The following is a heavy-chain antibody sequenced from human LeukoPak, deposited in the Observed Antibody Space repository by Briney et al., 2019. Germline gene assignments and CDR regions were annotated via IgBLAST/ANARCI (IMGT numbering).Heavy chain of an antibody. CDR3: AKGYGAHFDY. CDR2: ISGSGGST. J-gene: IGHJ4*02. D-gene: IGHD4-17*01. CDR1: GFTFSDYA. V-gene: IGHV3-23*01. Sequence: GGSLRLSCAASGFTFSDYAMSWVRQAPGKGLEWVSVISGSGGSTYYADSVKGRFTISRDNSKNTLYLQMNSLRAEDTAVYYCAKGYGAHFDYWGQGTLVTVSS.